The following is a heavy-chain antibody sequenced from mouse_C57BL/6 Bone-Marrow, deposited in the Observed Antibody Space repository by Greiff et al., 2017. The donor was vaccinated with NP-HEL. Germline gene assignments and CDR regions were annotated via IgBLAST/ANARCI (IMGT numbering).Heavy chain of an antibody. CDR1: GFNFKDYY. V-gene: IGHV14-2*01. Sequence: EVKLQESGAELVKPGASVKLSCTASGFNFKDYYMHWVKQRPEQGLEWIGRIDPEDGDTKYAPKFQGKATIPADKSSNTAYLQLSSLTSEDTAVYYCAFYYGNPYAMDYWGQGTSVTVSS. D-gene: IGHD2-1*01. CDR3: AFYYGNPYAMDY. J-gene: IGHJ4*01. CDR2: IDPEDGDT.